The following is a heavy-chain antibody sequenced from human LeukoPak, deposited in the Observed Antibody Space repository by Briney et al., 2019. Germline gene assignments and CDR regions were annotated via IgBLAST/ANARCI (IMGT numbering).Heavy chain of an antibody. V-gene: IGHV3-30*03. CDR2: ISYDGSNK. D-gene: IGHD5-12*01. CDR3: ARGGEFSGYEI. Sequence: GGSLRLSCAASGFTFSSYGMHWVRQAPGKGLEWVAVISYDGSNKYYADSGKGRFTISRDNAKNSLYLQMNSLRAEDTAVYYCARGGEFSGYEIWGQGTLVTVSS. J-gene: IGHJ4*02. CDR1: GFTFSSYG.